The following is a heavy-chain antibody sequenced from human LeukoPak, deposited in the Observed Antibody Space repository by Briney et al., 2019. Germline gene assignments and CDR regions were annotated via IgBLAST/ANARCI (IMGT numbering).Heavy chain of an antibody. CDR1: GGSISSSIYC. CDR3: ARVPPNDFWSGYSYFDY. D-gene: IGHD3-3*01. CDR2: IYYIGST. V-gene: IGHV4-39*07. J-gene: IGHJ4*02. Sequence: PSETLCLTRTVPGGSISSSIYCWGWVRHPPGKGLEWIGSIYYIGSTYYNPSLKSRVTISVDTSKNQFSLKLSSVTAADTAVYYCARVPPNDFWSGYSYFDYWGQGTLVTVSS.